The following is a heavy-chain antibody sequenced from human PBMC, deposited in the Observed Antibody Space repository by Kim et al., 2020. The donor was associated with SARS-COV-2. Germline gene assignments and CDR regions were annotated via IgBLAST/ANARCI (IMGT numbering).Heavy chain of an antibody. D-gene: IGHD6-19*01. J-gene: IGHJ3*02. V-gene: IGHV4-59*08. CDR2: IDYSGST. CDR3: TTDGGLVQSRLGAFDI. Sequence: SETLSLTCTVSGGFINSYSWSWIRHPPGKGLEWIGNIDYSGSTNSNPSLKSRVTISIDTSKNQVSLKPTSVTAADTAVYYCTTDGGLVQSRLGAFDIWGPGTLVTVSS. CDR1: GGFINSYS.